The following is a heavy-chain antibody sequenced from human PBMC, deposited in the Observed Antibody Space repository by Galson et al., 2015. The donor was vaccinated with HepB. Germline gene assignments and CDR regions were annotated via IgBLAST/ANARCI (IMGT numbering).Heavy chain of an antibody. V-gene: IGHV5-51*01. CDR1: GYGFTSHW. CDR2: IYPGDSDA. D-gene: IGHD6-19*01. Sequence: QSGAEVKKPGESLKISCKASGYGFTSHWIAWVRQMPGRGLEWMGIIYPGDSDARYSPSFQGHVTMSADKSISTAYLQWSSLKASDTAMYYCAGRAGGGWRGSGVDYYYYGMDVWGQGTTVTVSS. CDR3: AGRAGGGWRGSGVDYYYYGMDV. J-gene: IGHJ6*02.